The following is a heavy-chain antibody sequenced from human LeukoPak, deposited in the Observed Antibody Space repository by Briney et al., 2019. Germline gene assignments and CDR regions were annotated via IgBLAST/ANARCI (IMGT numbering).Heavy chain of an antibody. D-gene: IGHD3-22*01. V-gene: IGHV4-39*07. J-gene: IGHJ4*02. CDR3: ARVSPTYYYDNSGPEVFDY. CDR1: GGSISNVSFY. Sequence: PSETLSLTCNVSGGSISNVSFYWAWIRQPPGKGLEWIGSIYYSGSTYYNPSLESRITISVDTSRNQFSLKLSSVTAADTALYYCARVSPTYYYDNSGPEVFDYWGQGTLVTVSS. CDR2: IYYSGST.